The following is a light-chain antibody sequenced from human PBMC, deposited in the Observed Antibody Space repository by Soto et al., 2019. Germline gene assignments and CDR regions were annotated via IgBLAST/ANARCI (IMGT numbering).Light chain of an antibody. CDR2: GAS. Sequence: EIVLTQSPGTLSLSPGERATLSCRASQSVSSSYLAWYQQKPGQAPRLLIYGASSRATGIPDRFSGSGSGTDVTLTISRLEPEDFAVYYWQQSGSSPRPFGQGTKVEIK. CDR3: QQSGSSPRP. V-gene: IGKV3-20*01. CDR1: QSVSSSY. J-gene: IGKJ1*01.